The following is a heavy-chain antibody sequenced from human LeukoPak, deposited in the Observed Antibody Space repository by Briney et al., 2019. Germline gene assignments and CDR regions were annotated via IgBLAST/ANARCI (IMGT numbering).Heavy chain of an antibody. D-gene: IGHD1-26*01. Sequence: GGSLRLSCAASGFTFSSYGMHWVRQAPGKGREWVAFIRYDGSNKYYADSVKGRFTISRDNSKNTLYLQRNSLRAEDTAVYYCAKYSGSIDAFDIWGQGTMVTVSS. CDR3: AKYSGSIDAFDI. CDR2: IRYDGSNK. J-gene: IGHJ3*02. CDR1: GFTFSSYG. V-gene: IGHV3-30*02.